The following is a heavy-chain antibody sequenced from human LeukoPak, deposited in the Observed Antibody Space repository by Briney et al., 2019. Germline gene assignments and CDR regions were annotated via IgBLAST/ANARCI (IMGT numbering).Heavy chain of an antibody. Sequence: PGGSLRLSCAASGFTFSSYSMNWVRQAPGKGLEWVSSISSSSSYIYYADSLKGRFTISRDNAKDSLYLQMNSLRAEDTAVYYCASPPNCGGDCFQYYHGMDVWGQGTTVTVSS. V-gene: IGHV3-21*01. D-gene: IGHD2-21*02. J-gene: IGHJ6*02. CDR2: ISSSSSYI. CDR1: GFTFSSYS. CDR3: ASPPNCGGDCFQYYHGMDV.